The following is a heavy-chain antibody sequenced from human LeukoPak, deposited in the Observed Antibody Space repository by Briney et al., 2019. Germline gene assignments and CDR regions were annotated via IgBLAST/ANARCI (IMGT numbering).Heavy chain of an antibody. CDR2: INHSGST. J-gene: IGHJ6*03. Sequence: PSETLSLTCTVSGGSISSSSYYWSWIRQPPGKGLEWIGEINHSGSTNYNPSLKSRVTISVDTSKNQFSLKLTSVTAADTAVYYCARGRWLQPEYYYYYYMDVWGKGTTVTVSS. V-gene: IGHV4-39*07. CDR3: ARGRWLQPEYYYYYYMDV. CDR1: GGSISSSSYY. D-gene: IGHD5-24*01.